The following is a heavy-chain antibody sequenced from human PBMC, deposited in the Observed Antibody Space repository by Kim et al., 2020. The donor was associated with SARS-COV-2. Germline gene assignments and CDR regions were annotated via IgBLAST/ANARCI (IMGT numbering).Heavy chain of an antibody. Sequence: GGSLRLSCAASGFTFSSYAMHWVRQAPGKGLEYVSAISSNGGSTYYANSVKGRFTISRDNSKNTLYLQMGSLRAEDMAVYYCARDLDSSGFRYYYYGMDVWGQGTTVTVSS. CDR3: ARDLDSSGFRYYYYGMDV. D-gene: IGHD6-19*01. J-gene: IGHJ6*02. CDR1: GFTFSSYA. V-gene: IGHV3-64*01. CDR2: ISSNGGST.